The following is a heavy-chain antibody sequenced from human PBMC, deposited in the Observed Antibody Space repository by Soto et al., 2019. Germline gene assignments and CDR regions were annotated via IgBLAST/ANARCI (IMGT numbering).Heavy chain of an antibody. J-gene: IGHJ6*02. CDR2: ISYDGSNK. CDR3: ARAWGDILTGYYTRNRAYGMDV. Sequence: QVQLVESGGGVVQPGRSLRLSCAASGFTFSSYAMHWVRQAPGKGLEWVAVISYDGSNKYYADSVKGRFTISRDNSKNTLYLQMTSLRAEDTAVYYCARAWGDILTGYYTRNRAYGMDVWGQGTTVTVSS. V-gene: IGHV3-30-3*01. D-gene: IGHD3-9*01. CDR1: GFTFSSYA.